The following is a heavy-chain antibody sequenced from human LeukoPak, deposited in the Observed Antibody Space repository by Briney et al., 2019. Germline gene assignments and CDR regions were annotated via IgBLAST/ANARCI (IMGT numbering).Heavy chain of an antibody. CDR1: GYTFTGYH. CDR2: INPNSGGT. Sequence: ASVKVSCKASGYTFTGYHMHWVRQAPGQGLEWMGWINPNSGGTNYAQKFQGRVTMTRDTSISTAYMELSRLRSDDTAVYYCARVPLYYYDSSGYYYGLVGAFDIWGQGTMVTVSS. D-gene: IGHD3-22*01. J-gene: IGHJ3*02. V-gene: IGHV1-2*02. CDR3: ARVPLYYYDSSGYYYGLVGAFDI.